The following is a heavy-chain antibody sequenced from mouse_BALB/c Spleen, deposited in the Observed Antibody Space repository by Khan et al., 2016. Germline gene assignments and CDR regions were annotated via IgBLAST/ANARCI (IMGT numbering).Heavy chain of an antibody. J-gene: IGHJ4*01. CDR2: IHYSGIT. CDR1: FYSIPRGPI. V-gene: IGHV3-1*02. CDR3: ARWNGYYAMDY. Sequence: EVPLPSSLPSLFQPSHSLSLTFPFTFYSIPRGPIFHFILHFPLNKLEWMGYIHYSGITNYNPSLKSRISITRDTSKNQFFLQLNSVTTEDTATYYCARWNGYYAMDYWGQGTSVTVSS.